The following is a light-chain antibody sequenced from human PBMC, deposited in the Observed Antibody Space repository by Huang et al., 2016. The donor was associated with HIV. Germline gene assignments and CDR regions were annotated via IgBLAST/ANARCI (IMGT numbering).Light chain of an antibody. CDR1: QSVRSSS. CDR2: GAS. CDR3: QQYGSSPLT. J-gene: IGKJ4*01. Sequence: EIVLTQSPGTLSLSPGERATLSCRARQSVRSSSLAWYQQKPGQCPRLLIFGASNRATAIPDRFSGSGSATDVTLTISRLEPEDFAVYYCQQYGSSPLTFGGGTKVEIK. V-gene: IGKV3-20*01.